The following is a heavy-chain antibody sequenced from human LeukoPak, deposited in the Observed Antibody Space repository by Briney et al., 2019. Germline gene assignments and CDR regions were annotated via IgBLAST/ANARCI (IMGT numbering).Heavy chain of an antibody. CDR1: GFTFSSYA. Sequence: GGSLRLSCAASGFTFSSYAMHWVRQAPGKGLEWVAVISYDGSNQYYADSVKGRFTISRDNSKNTLYLQMNSLRAEDTAVYYCARAIYDSSGSGDYWGQGTLVTVSS. CDR2: ISYDGSNQ. CDR3: ARAIYDSSGSGDY. J-gene: IGHJ4*02. D-gene: IGHD3-22*01. V-gene: IGHV3-30-3*01.